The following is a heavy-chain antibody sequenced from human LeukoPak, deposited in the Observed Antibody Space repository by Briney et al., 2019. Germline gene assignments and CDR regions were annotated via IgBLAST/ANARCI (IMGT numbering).Heavy chain of an antibody. J-gene: IGHJ4*02. CDR1: GFTFSSYG. CDR3: ARVGRAFDY. V-gene: IGHV3-30*03. CDR2: ISYDGSNK. Sequence: PGGSLRLSCAASGFTFSSYGMHWVRQAPGKGLEWVAVISYDGSNKYYADSVKGRFTISRDNAKNSLYLQMNSLRAEDTAVYYCARVGRAFDYWGQGTLVTVSS.